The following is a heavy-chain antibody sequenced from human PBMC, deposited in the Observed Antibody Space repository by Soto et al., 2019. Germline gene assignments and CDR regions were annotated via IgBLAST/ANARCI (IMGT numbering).Heavy chain of an antibody. CDR1: GFTFSDYA. V-gene: IGHV3-23*01. Sequence: SLRLSCAASGFTFSDYAVYWVRQAPRQGLEWASHIGATGNWPQYTDSVKGRFTISRDNSKNTLYLHMNSLRVEDTAVYYCAKDAIPFNSSNHDLDVWPQRPTVTLSS. J-gene: IGHJ3*01. CDR3: AKDAIPFNSSNHDLDV. CDR2: IGATGNWP. D-gene: IGHD6-13*01.